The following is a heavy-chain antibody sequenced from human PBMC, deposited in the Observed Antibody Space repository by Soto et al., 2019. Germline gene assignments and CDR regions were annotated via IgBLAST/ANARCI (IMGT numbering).Heavy chain of an antibody. D-gene: IGHD3-10*01. J-gene: IGHJ3*02. CDR1: GFTSSNYG. Sequence: QVQLVESGGGVVQPGRSLRLSCTVSGFTSSNYGMHWVRQAPGKGLEWVAVISYDGSNKYYADSVKGRFTISRDNSKNTLYLQMNSLRVEDTAVYYCAKGRGFSETWPHDAFDIWGQGTMVAVSS. CDR3: AKGRGFSETWPHDAFDI. V-gene: IGHV3-30*18. CDR2: ISYDGSNK.